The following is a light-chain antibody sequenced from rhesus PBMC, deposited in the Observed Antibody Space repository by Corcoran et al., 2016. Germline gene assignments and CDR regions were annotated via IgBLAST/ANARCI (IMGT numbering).Light chain of an antibody. CDR1: QSISSW. CDR2: QAS. Sequence: DIQMTQSPSSLSASVGDKVTITCQASQSISSWLAWYQQKPVKAPKLLIYQASSLQSGVPSRFSGSGSGTDFTLTISSLQSEDFASDYCQQYSIRPYSFGQGTKVEI. V-gene: IGKV1-16*01. CDR3: QQYSIRPYS. J-gene: IGKJ2*01.